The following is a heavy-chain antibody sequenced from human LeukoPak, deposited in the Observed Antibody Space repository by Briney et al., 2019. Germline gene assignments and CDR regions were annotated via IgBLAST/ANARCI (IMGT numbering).Heavy chain of an antibody. J-gene: IGHJ2*01. CDR3: ARGPGVAWYFDL. CDR2: IYYSGIT. Sequence: PSETLSLTCTVSGGSISSDYWSWIRQPPGKGLEWIGYIYYSGITTYSPSLKSRVTISVDTSKNQFSLKLSSVTAADTAVYYCARGPGVAWYFDLWGRGTLVTVSS. D-gene: IGHD2-15*01. CDR1: GGSISSDY. V-gene: IGHV4-59*01.